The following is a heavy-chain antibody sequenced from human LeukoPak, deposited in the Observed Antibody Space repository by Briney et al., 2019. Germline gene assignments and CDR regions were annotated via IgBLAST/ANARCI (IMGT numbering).Heavy chain of an antibody. D-gene: IGHD5-18*01. J-gene: IGHJ5*02. Sequence: SETLSLTCTVSGGSISSSSYYWGWIRQPPGKGLEWIGSIYYSGSTYYNPSLKSRVTISVDTSKNQFSLKLASVTAADTAIYYCAKGAGGFSYYNWFDPWGQGTLVTVSS. CDR3: AKGAGGFSYYNWFDP. CDR2: IYYSGST. V-gene: IGHV4-39*07. CDR1: GGSISSSSYY.